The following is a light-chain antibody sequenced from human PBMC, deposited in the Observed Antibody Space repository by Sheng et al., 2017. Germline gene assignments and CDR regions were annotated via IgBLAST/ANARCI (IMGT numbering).Light chain of an antibody. CDR2: GVS. CDR1: QSVGNK. CDR3: QQYDKWPLN. Sequence: EKVMTQSPATLSVSPGERATLSCRASQSVGNKLAWYQQKPGQPPRLLIYGVSARATGIPARFIASGSGTEFTLTISSLQSEDFAVYYCQQYDKWPLNFGGGTKVEIK. V-gene: IGKV3-15*01. J-gene: IGKJ4*01.